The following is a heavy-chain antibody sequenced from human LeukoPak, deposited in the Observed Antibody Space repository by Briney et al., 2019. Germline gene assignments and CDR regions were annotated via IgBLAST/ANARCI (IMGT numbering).Heavy chain of an antibody. Sequence: SETLSLTCTVSGGSISSSSYYWGWIRQPPGKGLEWIGSIYYSGSTYYNPSLKSRVTISVDTSKNQFSLKLSSVTAADTAVYYCATASIAVAGGYYYYYYMDVWGKGTTVTVSS. D-gene: IGHD6-19*01. CDR3: ATASIAVAGGYYYYYYMDV. J-gene: IGHJ6*03. CDR2: IYYSGST. CDR1: GGSISSSSYY. V-gene: IGHV4-39*07.